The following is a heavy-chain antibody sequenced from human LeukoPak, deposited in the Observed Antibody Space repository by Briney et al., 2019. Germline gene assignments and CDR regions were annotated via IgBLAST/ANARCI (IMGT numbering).Heavy chain of an antibody. CDR2: IYYSGST. D-gene: IGHD4-23*01. CDR3: ARGGPDYGGNSAHY. J-gene: IGHJ4*02. V-gene: IGHV4-59*01. Sequence: SETLSLTFTVPGGSISSYYWSWIRQPPGKGLEWIGYIYYSGSTNYNPSLKSRVTISVDTSKNQFSLKLSSVTAADTAVYYCARGGPDYGGNSAHYWGQGTLVTVSS. CDR1: GGSISSYY.